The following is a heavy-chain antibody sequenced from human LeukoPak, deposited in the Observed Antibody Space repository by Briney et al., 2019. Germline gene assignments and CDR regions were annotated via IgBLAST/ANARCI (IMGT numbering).Heavy chain of an antibody. J-gene: IGHJ4*02. V-gene: IGHV4-39*02. Sequence: SETLSLTCTVSGGSINSSSFFWGWSRQPPGKGLQWIGSMHYTGNNYYNPSVTSRATISLDTSKNKVSLTLRSVTAADTAVYYCAGDSTGLFFDYWGQGTLITVSS. CDR3: AGDSTGLFFDY. D-gene: IGHD2-8*02. CDR1: GGSINSSSFF. CDR2: MHYTGNN.